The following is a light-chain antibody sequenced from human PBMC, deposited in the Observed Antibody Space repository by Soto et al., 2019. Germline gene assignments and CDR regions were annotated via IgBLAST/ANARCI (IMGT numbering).Light chain of an antibody. Sequence: EIVMTQSPATLSVSPGERFTLACRPSQSLTRNLARYQHKPGQSPRLLIYGASSRATGIPDRFSGSGSGTDFTLTISSLEPEDFAVYYCQQRSNWTTFGQGTRLEIK. CDR1: QSLTRN. V-gene: IGKV3-11*01. CDR3: QQRSNWTT. J-gene: IGKJ5*01. CDR2: GAS.